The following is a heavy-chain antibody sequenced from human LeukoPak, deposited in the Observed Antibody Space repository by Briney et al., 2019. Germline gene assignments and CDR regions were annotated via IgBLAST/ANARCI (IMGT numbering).Heavy chain of an antibody. V-gene: IGHV5-51*01. CDR2: IYPADSNT. CDR3: ARRYYHSSEFDP. CDR1: GYRFSNYW. Sequence: GESLKISCKASGYRFSNYWIGWGRPLPGKGMEWMGIIYPADSNTLYSPSFQGQVTISADKSITTAYLQWSSLKASDTAMYYCARRYYHSSEFDPWGQGTLVTVSS. J-gene: IGHJ5*02. D-gene: IGHD3-22*01.